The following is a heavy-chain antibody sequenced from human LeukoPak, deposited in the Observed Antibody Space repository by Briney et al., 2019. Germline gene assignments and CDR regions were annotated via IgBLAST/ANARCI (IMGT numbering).Heavy chain of an antibody. V-gene: IGHV3-23*01. J-gene: IGHJ5*01. CDR3: AKNGIAGLGDNWFDS. Sequence: PGGSLRLSCAASGLTFSSYAMSWVRQAPGKGLEWVSAISGSGGSTYYADSVKGRFTISRDNSKNTLFLQVNSLRAEDTAVYYCAKNGIAGLGDNWFDSWGHGTLVTVSS. CDR1: GLTFSSYA. CDR2: ISGSGGST. D-gene: IGHD6-13*01.